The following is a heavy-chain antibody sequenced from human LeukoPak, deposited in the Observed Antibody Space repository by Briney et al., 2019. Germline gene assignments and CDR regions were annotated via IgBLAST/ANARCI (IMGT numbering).Heavy chain of an antibody. CDR1: GFIFSTYG. CDR2: ICYDGSNE. J-gene: IGHJ4*02. CDR3: ARAYYYDVSLTPDY. Sequence: GGSLRLSCVASGFIFSTYGMHWVRQAPGKGLEWVAVICYDGSNEYYADSVKGRFTISRDTSKNTLYLQMNSLRDEDTAVYYCARAYYYDVSLTPDYWGQGTLVTVSS. V-gene: IGHV3-33*01. D-gene: IGHD3-22*01.